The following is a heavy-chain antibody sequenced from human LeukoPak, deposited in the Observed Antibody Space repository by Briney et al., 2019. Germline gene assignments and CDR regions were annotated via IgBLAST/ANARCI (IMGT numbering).Heavy chain of an antibody. Sequence: GGSLRLSCAASGFTFTSYSMNWVRQAPGKGLEWVSTISGGGGSTYYADSVKGRFTISRDNSKNTPYLQVNSLRAEDTAVYYCAKGGKWDVTPFDYWGQGTLVTVSS. V-gene: IGHV3-23*01. J-gene: IGHJ4*02. CDR2: ISGGGGST. CDR1: GFTFTSYS. CDR3: AKGGKWDVTPFDY. D-gene: IGHD1-26*01.